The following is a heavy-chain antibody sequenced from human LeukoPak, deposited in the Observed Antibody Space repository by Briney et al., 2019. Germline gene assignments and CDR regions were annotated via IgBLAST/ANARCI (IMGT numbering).Heavy chain of an antibody. Sequence: ASVTLSCKASGGSFSSYAISWVRHAPGQGLGWMGGIIPIFGTANYAQKFQGRVKITADDTTSTAYTELSSLRSEDTAVYYGASRVAAAGTFLVAGTRDFDYWGQGNLVTVSA. J-gene: IGHJ4*02. V-gene: IGHV1-69*13. CDR3: ASRVAAAGTFLVAGTRDFDY. CDR1: GGSFSSYA. CDR2: IIPIFGTA. D-gene: IGHD6-13*01.